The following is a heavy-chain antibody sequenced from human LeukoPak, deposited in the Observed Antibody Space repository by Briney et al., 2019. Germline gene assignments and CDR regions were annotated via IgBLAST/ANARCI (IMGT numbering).Heavy chain of an antibody. Sequence: SDPLTFTCTVSGNSISSSNYYGGWIRQPPGKGLEWIGSLYYSSSTSYNPSLKSRVTISVDTSNNQFSLRLTSLPAAATAVCYCARRYYYDSSGYSYYFDFWGQGTLVTVSS. V-gene: IGHV4-39*01. CDR1: GNSISSSNYY. D-gene: IGHD3-22*01. CDR3: ARRYYYDSSGYSYYFDF. CDR2: LYYSSST. J-gene: IGHJ4*02.